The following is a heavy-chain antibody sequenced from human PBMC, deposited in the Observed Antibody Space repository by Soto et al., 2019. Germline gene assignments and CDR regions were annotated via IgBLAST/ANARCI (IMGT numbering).Heavy chain of an antibody. Sequence: HVELVESGGGLVTPGGSLRLSCAASGFDSSDYSMTWIRQAPGKGLEWVSYISQSGGTTYYADSVKGRFAVSRDDAKNSLYLQMDNLRVEDTAVYYCARVTRYTYSNYDWLDPWGQGTLVTVSS. CDR1: GFDSSDYS. J-gene: IGHJ5*02. D-gene: IGHD4-4*01. CDR2: ISQSGGTT. V-gene: IGHV3-11*01. CDR3: ARVTRYTYSNYDWLDP.